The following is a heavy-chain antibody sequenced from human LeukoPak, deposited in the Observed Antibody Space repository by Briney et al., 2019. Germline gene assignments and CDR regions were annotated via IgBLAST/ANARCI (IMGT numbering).Heavy chain of an antibody. CDR1: GFIFSSYS. J-gene: IGHJ4*02. D-gene: IGHD6-6*01. CDR3: ARDPLSIAARPYYFDY. CDR2: ISSSSSYI. V-gene: IGHV3-21*01. Sequence: GGSLRLSCAASGFIFSSYSMNWVRQAPGKGLEWVSSISSSSSYIYYADSVKGRFTISRDNAKNSLYLQMNSLRAEDTAGYYCARDPLSIAARPYYFDYWGQGTLVTVSS.